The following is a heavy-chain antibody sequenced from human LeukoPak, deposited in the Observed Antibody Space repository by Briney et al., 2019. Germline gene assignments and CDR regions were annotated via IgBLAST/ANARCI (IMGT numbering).Heavy chain of an antibody. CDR1: GYTFTSYY. CDR3: ARDREEQQLMNWFDP. V-gene: IGHV1-46*01. J-gene: IGHJ5*02. D-gene: IGHD6-13*01. CDR2: IKPSGGST. Sequence: GASVNVSCTASGYTFTSYYMHWVRQAPGQGLEWMGIIKPSGGSTSYAQKFRGRVTMTRDTSTSTVYMELSSLKSEDTAVYYCARDREEQQLMNWFDPWGQGTLVSVSS.